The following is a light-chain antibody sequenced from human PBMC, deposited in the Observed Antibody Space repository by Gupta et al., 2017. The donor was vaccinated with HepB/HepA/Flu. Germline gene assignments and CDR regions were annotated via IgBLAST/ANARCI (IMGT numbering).Light chain of an antibody. CDR1: QSVRSY. V-gene: IGKV3-11*01. CDR2: DAS. J-gene: IGKJ3*01. CDR3: QQRSNCGFFT. Sequence: ENVLTQFPATLSLSPGERATLSCRASQSVRSYLAWYQQKPGQAPRLLIYDASNRDTGIPARFSGSGDGKDLTLTISSREQEDFAVYYCQQRSNCGFFTFGHGTKVDIK.